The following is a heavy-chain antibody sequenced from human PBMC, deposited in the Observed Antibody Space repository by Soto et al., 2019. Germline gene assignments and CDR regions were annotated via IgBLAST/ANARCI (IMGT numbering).Heavy chain of an antibody. D-gene: IGHD3-22*01. CDR1: GYTFTSYG. V-gene: IGHV1-18*04. Sequence: GASVKVSCKSSGYTFTSYGISWVRQAPGQGLEWMGWISAYNGNTNYAQKLQGRVTMTTDTSTSTAYMELRSLRSEDTAVYYCARGGYFDSSNYLDYWGLGTLVTVSS. J-gene: IGHJ4*02. CDR2: ISAYNGNT. CDR3: ARGGYFDSSNYLDY.